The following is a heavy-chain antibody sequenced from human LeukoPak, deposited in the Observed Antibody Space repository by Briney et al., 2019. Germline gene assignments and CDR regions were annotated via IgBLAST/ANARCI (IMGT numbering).Heavy chain of an antibody. J-gene: IGHJ4*02. V-gene: IGHV3-53*01. CDR3: ARVLTGSSSWLLDY. CDR1: GFTVSSNY. CDR2: IYSGGST. Sequence: PGGSLRLSCAASGFTVSSNYMSWVRQAPGKGLEWVSVIYSGGSTYYADSVKGRFTISRDNSKNTLYLQMNSLRAEDTAVYYCARVLTGSSSWLLDYWGQGTLVTVSS. D-gene: IGHD6-13*01.